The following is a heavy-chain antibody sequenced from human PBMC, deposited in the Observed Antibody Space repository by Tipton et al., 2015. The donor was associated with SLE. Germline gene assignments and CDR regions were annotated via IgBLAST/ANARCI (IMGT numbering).Heavy chain of an antibody. CDR2: IYRSGST. CDR1: GYSISSGYY. J-gene: IGHJ4*02. V-gene: IGHV4-38-2*01. Sequence: TLSLTCAVSGYSISSGYYWGWIRQPPGKGLEWIGSIYRSGSTYYNPSLTSRVTISVDTSKNQFSLKLSSVTAADTAVYYCASSHSSSRNKADYWGQGTLATVSS. D-gene: IGHD6-13*01. CDR3: ASSHSSSRNKADY.